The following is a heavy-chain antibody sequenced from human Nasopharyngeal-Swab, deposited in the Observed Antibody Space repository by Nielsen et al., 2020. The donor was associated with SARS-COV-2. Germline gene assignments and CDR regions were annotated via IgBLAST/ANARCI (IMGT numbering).Heavy chain of an antibody. Sequence: ASVKVSCKASGYTFTSYAMHWVRQAPGQRLEWMGWINAGNGNTKYSQKLQGRVTITRDTSASTAYMELSSLRSEDTAVYYCARDRGGYYDSSGFSLLGFDPWGQGTLVTVSS. V-gene: IGHV1-3*01. J-gene: IGHJ5*02. CDR3: ARDRGGYYDSSGFSLLGFDP. CDR2: INAGNGNT. CDR1: GYTFTSYA. D-gene: IGHD3-22*01.